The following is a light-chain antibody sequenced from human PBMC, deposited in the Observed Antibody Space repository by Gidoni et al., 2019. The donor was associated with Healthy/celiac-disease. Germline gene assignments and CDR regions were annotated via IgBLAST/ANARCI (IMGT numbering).Light chain of an antibody. CDR1: KLGYKY. CDR2: QDS. CDR3: QAWDSSTVV. J-gene: IGLJ2*01. V-gene: IGLV3-1*01. Sequence: SYELTQPPSVSVSPGQPASITCSGDKLGYKYACWYQQKPGQSPVLVIYQDSKRPSGIHERFSGSNSGNTATLTISGTQAMDEADYYCQAWDSSTVVFGGGTKLTVL.